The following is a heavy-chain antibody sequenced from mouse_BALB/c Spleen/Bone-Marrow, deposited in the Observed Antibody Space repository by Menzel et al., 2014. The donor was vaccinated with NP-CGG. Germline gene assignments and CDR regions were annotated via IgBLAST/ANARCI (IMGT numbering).Heavy chain of an antibody. J-gene: IGHJ3*01. CDR2: INTYSGNT. V-gene: IGHV1-67*01. D-gene: IGHD1-1*01. CDR1: GYTFTDCA. CDR3: AREGYASTAWFAY. Sequence: QVQLQQSGPALVRPGVSVKISCKGSGYTFTDCAMHWVKQSHAKSLEWIGVINTYSGNTNYNQNFKGKATMTVDKSSSTAFMELARLTYEDSAIYYCAREGYASTAWFAYWGQGTLVTVSA.